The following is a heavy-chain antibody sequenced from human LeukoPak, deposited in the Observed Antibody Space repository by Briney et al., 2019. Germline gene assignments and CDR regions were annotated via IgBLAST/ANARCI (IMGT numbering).Heavy chain of an antibody. CDR2: IYSSGST. CDR1: GGSIRSGDYY. D-gene: IGHD3-10*01. V-gene: IGHV4-30-4*08. J-gene: IGHJ2*01. Sequence: PSQTPSLTCTVSGGSIRSGDYYWSWTRQPPGKGLACIGYIYSSGSTYYSPSLKSRISMSIDTSKYQFSLKLSSVTAADTATYYCARRNYYASSWYFDLWGRGTLVTVSS. CDR3: ARRNYYASSWYFDL.